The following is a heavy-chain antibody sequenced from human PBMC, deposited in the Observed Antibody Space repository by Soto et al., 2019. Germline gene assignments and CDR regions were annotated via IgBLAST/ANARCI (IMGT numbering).Heavy chain of an antibody. V-gene: IGHV3-48*02. Sequence: EVQLVESGGGLVQPGGSLRLSCAASGFTFSSYSMNWVRQAPGKGLEWVSYISSSSTIYYADSVKGRFTISRDNAKNSLYLQMNSLRDEDTAVYYCARDRSSSYWGQGTLVTVSS. CDR2: ISSSSTI. D-gene: IGHD6-13*01. CDR3: ARDRSSSY. J-gene: IGHJ4*02. CDR1: GFTFSSYS.